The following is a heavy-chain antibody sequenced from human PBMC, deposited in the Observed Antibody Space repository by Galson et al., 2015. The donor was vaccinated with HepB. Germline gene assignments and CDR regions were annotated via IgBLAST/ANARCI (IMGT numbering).Heavy chain of an antibody. CDR3: ARAASIAVATFDY. CDR1: GYTFTGYY. J-gene: IGHJ4*02. Sequence: SVKVSCKASGYTFTGYYMHWVRQAPGQGLEWMGWINPNSGGTNYAQKFQGWVTMTRDTSISTAYMELSRLRSDDTAVYYCARAASIAVATFDYWGQGTLVTVSS. D-gene: IGHD6-19*01. V-gene: IGHV1-2*04. CDR2: INPNSGGT.